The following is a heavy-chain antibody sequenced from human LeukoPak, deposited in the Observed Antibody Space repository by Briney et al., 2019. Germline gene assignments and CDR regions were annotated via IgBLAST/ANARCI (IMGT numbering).Heavy chain of an antibody. V-gene: IGHV3-21*01. CDR1: GFTFSSYS. CDR2: TSSSSSYI. CDR3: ARISRAGGYNLFDAFDI. J-gene: IGHJ3*02. D-gene: IGHD5-24*01. Sequence: GGSLRLSCAASGFTFSSYSMNWVRQAPGKGLEWVSSTSSSSSYIYYADSVKGRFTISRDNAKNSLYLQMNSLRAEDTAVYYCARISRAGGYNLFDAFDIWGQGTMVTVSS.